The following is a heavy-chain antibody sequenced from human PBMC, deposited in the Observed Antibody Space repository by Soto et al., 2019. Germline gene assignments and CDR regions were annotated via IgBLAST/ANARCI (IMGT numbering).Heavy chain of an antibody. D-gene: IGHD1-26*01. Sequence: QVQLQESGPGLVKPSQTLSLTCTVSGGSISSGGYYWNWIRQHPGKGLEWIGHIYYSGSTYYNPSLKSRVTISGDTSKNQFSLKLSSVTAADTAVYYCARGGYSGSSSDHGMDVWGQGTTVTVSS. CDR1: GGSISSGGYY. V-gene: IGHV4-31*03. CDR3: ARGGYSGSSSDHGMDV. J-gene: IGHJ6*02. CDR2: IYYSGST.